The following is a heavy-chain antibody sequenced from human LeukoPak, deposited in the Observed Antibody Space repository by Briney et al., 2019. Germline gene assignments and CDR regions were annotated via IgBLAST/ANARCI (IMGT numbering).Heavy chain of an antibody. CDR2: IHYSGST. CDR1: GGSIGSYY. D-gene: IGHD6-19*01. V-gene: IGHV4-59*01. Sequence: PSETLSLTCTVAGGSIGSYYWNWIRQAPGKGLEWIGYIHYSGSTNHNSSLKSRVTLSVDTSRSQYSLKLSSVTAADTAVYYCARDGVAGGFDYWGQGTLVTVSS. CDR3: ARDGVAGGFDY. J-gene: IGHJ4*02.